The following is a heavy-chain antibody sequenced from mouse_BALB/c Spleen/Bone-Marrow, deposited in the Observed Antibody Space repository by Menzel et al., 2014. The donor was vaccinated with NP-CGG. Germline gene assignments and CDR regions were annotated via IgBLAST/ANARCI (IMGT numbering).Heavy chain of an antibody. V-gene: IGHV5-17*02. Sequence: EVKVVESGGGLVQPGGSRKLSCAASGFTFSSFGMHWVRQAPEKGLEWVAYISSGSSTIYYADTVKGRFTISRDNPKNTLFLQMTSLRSEDTAMYYCARFYYGSSYYFDYWGQGTTLTVSS. D-gene: IGHD1-1*01. CDR3: ARFYYGSSYYFDY. J-gene: IGHJ2*01. CDR1: GFTFSSFG. CDR2: ISSGSSTI.